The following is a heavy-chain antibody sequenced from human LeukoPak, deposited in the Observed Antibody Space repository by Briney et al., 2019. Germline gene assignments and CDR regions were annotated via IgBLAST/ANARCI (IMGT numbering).Heavy chain of an antibody. CDR2: ISGFNGVT. D-gene: IGHD3-16*02. J-gene: IGHJ4*02. CDR3: ARDPSNTSGRYTYFDY. V-gene: IGHV1-18*01. Sequence: ISGFNGVTHYAQNLQGRVTMTTDTSTSTAYMELRSLRSDDTAVYYCARDPSNTSGRYTYFDYWGQGTLVTVSS.